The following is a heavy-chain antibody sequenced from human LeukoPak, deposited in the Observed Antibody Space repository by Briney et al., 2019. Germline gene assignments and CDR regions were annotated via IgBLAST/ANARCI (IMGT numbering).Heavy chain of an antibody. CDR2: VYYSEST. D-gene: IGHD2-21*02. CDR1: GDFITAYY. CDR3: ASNTATVFDY. V-gene: IGHV4-59*01. Sequence: NASETLSLTCTVSGDFITAYYWSWIRQPPGKGLEWIGYVYYSESTEYNPSLRSRVTMSLEMSKHQFSLNLTSVTAADTAVYYCASNTATVFDYWGQGALVTVSS. J-gene: IGHJ4*02.